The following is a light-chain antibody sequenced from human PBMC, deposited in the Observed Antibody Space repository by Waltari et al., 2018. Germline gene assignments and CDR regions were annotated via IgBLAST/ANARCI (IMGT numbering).Light chain of an antibody. CDR3: ETWDSNTHGV. CDR2: VESGGRF. CDR1: SGPSRYL. J-gene: IGLJ2*01. V-gene: IGLV4-60*03. Sequence: QPVLTQSSSASAFLGSSVKPTCTLSSGPSRYLIARNQPQPGKAPRYLMKVESGGRFDKGSGVLDRFSGSSAGADRYLTISNLQPEDEADYYCETWDSNTHGVFGGGTKVIVL.